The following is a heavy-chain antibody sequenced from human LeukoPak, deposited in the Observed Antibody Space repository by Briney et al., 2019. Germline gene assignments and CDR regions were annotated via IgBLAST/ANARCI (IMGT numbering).Heavy chain of an antibody. CDR1: GGSISSYY. CDR3: ARDSLGAGTVGATSGY. J-gene: IGHJ4*02. CDR2: IYYSGNT. Sequence: PSETLSLTCTVSGGSISSYYWGWIRQPPGKGLEWIGSIYYSGNTYYNPSLKSRLTISVDTSKNQFSLKLSSVTAADTAVYYCARDSLGAGTVGATSGYWGQGTLVTVSS. D-gene: IGHD1-26*01. V-gene: IGHV4-39*02.